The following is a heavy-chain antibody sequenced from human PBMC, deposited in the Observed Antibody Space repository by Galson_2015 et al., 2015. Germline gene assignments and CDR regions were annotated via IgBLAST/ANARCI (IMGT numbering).Heavy chain of an antibody. J-gene: IGHJ2*01. CDR2: INHRGST. V-gene: IGHV4-34*01. CDR3: ARGLNVYSGYDYWYFDL. D-gene: IGHD5-12*01. Sequence: LSLTCAVYGGSFSGYYWSWIRQPPGKGLEWIGDINHRGSTNYNPSLKSRVTISADTSKNQLSLKVSSVTAADTAVYYCARGLNVYSGYDYWYFDLWGRGTLVTVFS. CDR1: GGSFSGYY.